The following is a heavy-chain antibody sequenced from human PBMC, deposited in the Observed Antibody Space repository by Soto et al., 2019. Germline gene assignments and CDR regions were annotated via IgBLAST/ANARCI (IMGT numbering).Heavy chain of an antibody. CDR3: ARSFSFYYDSSGYYIEY. CDR1: GGSISSYY. D-gene: IGHD3-22*01. CDR2: IYYSGST. J-gene: IGHJ4*02. Sequence: PSETLSLTCTVSGGSISSYYWSWIRQPPGKGLEWIGYIYYSGSTKYNPYLKSRATISVDTSQNQFSLKLTSVTAADTAVYYCARSFSFYYDSSGYYIEYWGQGTLVTVSS. V-gene: IGHV4-59*01.